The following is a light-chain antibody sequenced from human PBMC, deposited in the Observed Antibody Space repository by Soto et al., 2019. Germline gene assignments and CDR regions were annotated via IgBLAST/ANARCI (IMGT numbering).Light chain of an antibody. CDR1: SSDVGGYNY. CDR3: SSYTSSSTLGV. Sequence: SALPQPASVSALPGQSITISCTGTSSDVGGYNYVSWYQQHPGKAPKLMIYDVSNRPSGVSNRFSGSKSGNTASLTISGLQAEDEADYYCSSYTSSSTLGVFGTGTKVTVL. V-gene: IGLV2-14*01. J-gene: IGLJ1*01. CDR2: DVS.